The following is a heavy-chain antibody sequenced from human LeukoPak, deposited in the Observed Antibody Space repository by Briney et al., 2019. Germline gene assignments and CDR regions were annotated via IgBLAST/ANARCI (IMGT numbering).Heavy chain of an antibody. V-gene: IGHV3-33*06. CDR2: IWYDGSNK. J-gene: IGHJ6*03. CDR3: AKDSHIVVVAGVDSHMDV. Sequence: GGSLTLSCAASGFTFSSYGMHWVRQAPGKGLEWVAVIWYDGSNKYYADSVKGRSTISRDNSKNTLYLQMNSLRAEDTAVYYCAKDSHIVVVAGVDSHMDVWGKGTTVTVSS. CDR1: GFTFSSYG. D-gene: IGHD2-15*01.